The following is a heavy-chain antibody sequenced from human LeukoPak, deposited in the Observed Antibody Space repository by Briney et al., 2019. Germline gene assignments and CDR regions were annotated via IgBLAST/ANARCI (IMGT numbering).Heavy chain of an antibody. J-gene: IGHJ2*01. V-gene: IGHV1-69*04. CDR3: SRDAYRPSWTHSYGYFDL. CDR2: IIPILGIA. Sequence: SVEVSCKASGGTFSSYAISWVRQAPGKGLEWMGRIIPILGIANYAQKFQGRVTITADKSTSTAYMELSSLRSEDTAVYYCSRDAYRPSWTHSYGYFDLWGRGTRVIFSS. CDR1: GGTFSSYA. D-gene: IGHD3-16*01.